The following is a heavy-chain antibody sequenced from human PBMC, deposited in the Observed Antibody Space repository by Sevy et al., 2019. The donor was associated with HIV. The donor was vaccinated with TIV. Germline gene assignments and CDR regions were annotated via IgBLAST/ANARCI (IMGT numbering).Heavy chain of an antibody. Sequence: SETLSLTCTVSGGSVSSGTYYWSWLRQPPGRGLEWIGYIYSSGSTRYNPSLESRVTISVDTSKNQFSVKLSSVTAADTAIYYCARAGYYDSSAYYLFHHWGQGTQVTVSS. J-gene: IGHJ4*02. CDR3: ARAGYYDSSAYYLFHH. V-gene: IGHV4-61*01. CDR1: GGSVSSGTYY. D-gene: IGHD3-22*01. CDR2: IYSSGST.